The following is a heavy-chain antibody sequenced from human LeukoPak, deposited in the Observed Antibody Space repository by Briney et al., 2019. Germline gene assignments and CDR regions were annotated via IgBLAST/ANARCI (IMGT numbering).Heavy chain of an antibody. CDR2: IYSGGST. J-gene: IGHJ4*02. CDR3: ARDIVATNFDY. CDR1: GFTVSSNY. Sequence: AGGSLRLSCAASGFTVSSNYMSWVRQAPGKGLEWVSVIYSGGSTYYADSVKRRFTISRDNSKNTLYLQMNSLRAEDTAVYYCARDIVATNFDYWGQGTLVTVSS. V-gene: IGHV3-66*01. D-gene: IGHD5-12*01.